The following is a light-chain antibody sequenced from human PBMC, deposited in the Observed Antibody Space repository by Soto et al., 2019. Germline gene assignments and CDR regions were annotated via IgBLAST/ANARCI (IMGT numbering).Light chain of an antibody. V-gene: IGKV3-20*01. CDR3: QKYGSSPLT. CDR1: QSVNNY. J-gene: IGKJ4*01. Sequence: EIVMTQSPATLSLSPGERETLSCRSSQSVNNYLAWYQQKPGQAPRLLVYGASGRATGIPDRFSGSGSGTDFTLTISRLEPEDFAVYYCQKYGSSPLTFGGGTTGDIK. CDR2: GAS.